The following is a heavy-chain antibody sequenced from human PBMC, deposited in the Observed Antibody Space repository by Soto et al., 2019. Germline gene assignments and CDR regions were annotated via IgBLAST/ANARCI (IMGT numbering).Heavy chain of an antibody. CDR3: ARHEDLDSYYFDS. CDR1: HGSISSSY. J-gene: IGHJ4*02. CDR2: ISNTGKT. Sequence: QVQLQESGPGLVKPSETLSLACTVSHGSISSSYWSWIRQPPGKGLEWIGYISNTGKTAYHPSLNLRVTFSIDTAKNQVSLRLSSVTAADTAVYYCARHEDLDSYYFDSWGRGTLVTVSS. V-gene: IGHV4-59*08.